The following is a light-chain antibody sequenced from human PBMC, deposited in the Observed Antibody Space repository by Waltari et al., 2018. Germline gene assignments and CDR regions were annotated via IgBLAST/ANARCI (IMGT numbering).Light chain of an antibody. CDR3: QKYGTLPAT. J-gene: IGKJ1*01. CDR2: DAS. CDR1: QIVSRW. V-gene: IGKV3-20*01. Sequence: EIVLTQSPGTLSLSPGARATLPCRASQIVSRWLAWYQQKPGQAPRLLLYDASTRATDISDRFSGSGSGTDFSLTISRLEPEDFAVYYCQKYGTLPATFGQGTKVEIK.